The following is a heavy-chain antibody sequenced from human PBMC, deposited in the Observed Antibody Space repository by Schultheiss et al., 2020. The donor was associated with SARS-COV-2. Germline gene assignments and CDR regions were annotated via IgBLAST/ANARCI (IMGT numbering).Heavy chain of an antibody. D-gene: IGHD4-23*01. CDR1: GGSISSGGYY. Sequence: SETLSLTCTVSGGSISSGGYYWSWIRPPAGKGLVWNGRIYTSVNTNYNPSLKSRVTMSVDKSKNQFSLKLSSVTASVTAVYYCARCGGNPEYYYYGMDVWGKGTTVTVSS. V-gene: IGHV4-61*02. J-gene: IGHJ6*04. CDR2: IYTSVNT. CDR3: ARCGGNPEYYYYGMDV.